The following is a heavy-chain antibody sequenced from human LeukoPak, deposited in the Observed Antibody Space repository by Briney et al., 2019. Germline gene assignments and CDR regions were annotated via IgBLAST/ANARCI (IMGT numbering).Heavy chain of an antibody. D-gene: IGHD5-12*01. CDR2: INTDGSST. V-gene: IGHV3-74*01. CDR3: ARGTGATELDY. Sequence: ETLSLTCTVSGGSISSSSYYWGWIRQPPGKGLVWVSRINTDGSSTSYADSVKGRFTISRDNAKNTLYLQMNSLRAEDTAMYYCARGTGATELDYWGQGTLVTVSS. J-gene: IGHJ4*02. CDR1: GGSISSSSYY.